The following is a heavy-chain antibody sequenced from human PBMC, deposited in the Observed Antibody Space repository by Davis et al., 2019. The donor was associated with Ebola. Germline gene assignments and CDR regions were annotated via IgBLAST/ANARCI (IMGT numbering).Heavy chain of an antibody. CDR1: GGSISSYY. D-gene: IGHD3-16*01. J-gene: IGHJ4*02. Sequence: SETLSLTCTVSGGSISSYYWSWIRQPPGKGLEWIGYIYYSGSTNYNPSLKSRVTISVDTSKNQFSLKLSSVTAADTAVYYCARVGGWGLNFDYWGQGTLVTVSS. V-gene: IGHV4-59*01. CDR3: ARVGGWGLNFDY. CDR2: IYYSGST.